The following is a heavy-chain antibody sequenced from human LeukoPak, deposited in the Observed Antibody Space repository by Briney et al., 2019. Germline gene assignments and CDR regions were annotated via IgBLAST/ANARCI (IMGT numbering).Heavy chain of an antibody. J-gene: IGHJ6*03. V-gene: IGHV3-7*01. D-gene: IGHD1-26*01. CDR2: IKQDGSEK. CDR3: ARGASPSGSYYYYMDV. CDR1: GFTFSSYW. Sequence: GGSLRLSCAASGFTFSSYWMSWVRQAPGKGLEWVANIKQDGSEKYYVDSVKGRFTISRDNAKNSLYLQMNSLRAEDTAVYYCARGASPSGSYYYYMDVWGKGTTVTVSS.